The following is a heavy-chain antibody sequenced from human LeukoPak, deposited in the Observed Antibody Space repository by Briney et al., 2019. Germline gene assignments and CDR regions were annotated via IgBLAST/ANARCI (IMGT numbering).Heavy chain of an antibody. Sequence: ASVKVSCKASGGTFSSYAISWVRQAPGQGLEWMGGVIPIFGTANYAQKFQGRVTITTDESTSTAYMELSSLRSEDTAVYYCARVVGATSWFDPWGQGTLVTVSS. J-gene: IGHJ5*02. CDR3: ARVVGATSWFDP. CDR2: VIPIFGTA. D-gene: IGHD1-26*01. V-gene: IGHV1-69*05. CDR1: GGTFSSYA.